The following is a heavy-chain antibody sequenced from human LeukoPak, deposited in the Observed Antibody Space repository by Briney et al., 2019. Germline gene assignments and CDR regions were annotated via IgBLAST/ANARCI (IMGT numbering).Heavy chain of an antibody. J-gene: IGHJ4*02. V-gene: IGHV3-30*04. Sequence: PGTPPLLSSAASGFPFSSYAVHWVRRDPGKGLEWVAIIPSAGTYKYYADSVKGRFTISRDNSKNTLYLQMNSLRAEDTAVYYWATGPGMVYDNSAYSKFDYWGQGTLVTVSS. D-gene: IGHD3-22*01. CDR2: IPSAGTYK. CDR3: ATGPGMVYDNSAYSKFDY. CDR1: GFPFSSYA.